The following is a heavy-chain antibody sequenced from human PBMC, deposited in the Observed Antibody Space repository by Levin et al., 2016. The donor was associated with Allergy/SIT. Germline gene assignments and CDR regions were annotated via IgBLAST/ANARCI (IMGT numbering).Heavy chain of an antibody. CDR1: GGSFSGYY. CDR3: ARGGCSSTSCYPNYYYYYYMDV. V-gene: IGHV4-34*01. J-gene: IGHJ6*03. Sequence: SETLSLTCAVYGGSFSGYYWSWIRQPPGKGLEWIGEINHSGSTNYNPSLKSRVTISVDTSKNQFSLKLSSVTAADTAVYYCARGGCSSTSCYPNYYYYYYMDVWGKGTTVTVSS. D-gene: IGHD2-2*01. CDR2: INHSGST.